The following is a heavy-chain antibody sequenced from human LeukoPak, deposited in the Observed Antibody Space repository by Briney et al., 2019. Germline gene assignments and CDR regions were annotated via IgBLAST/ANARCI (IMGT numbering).Heavy chain of an antibody. CDR1: GFTLSSTW. Sequence: PGGSLRLSCAASGFTLSSTWMSWVRQAPGKGLEWVAVISYDGSNKYYADSVKGRFTISRDNSKNTLYLQMNSLRAEDTAVYYCAKDQEVPAAPSMDVWGQGTTVTVSS. J-gene: IGHJ6*02. CDR3: AKDQEVPAAPSMDV. CDR2: ISYDGSNK. D-gene: IGHD2-2*01. V-gene: IGHV3-30*18.